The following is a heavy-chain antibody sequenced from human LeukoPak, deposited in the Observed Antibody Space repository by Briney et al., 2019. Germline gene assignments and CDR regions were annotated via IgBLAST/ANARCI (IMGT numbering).Heavy chain of an antibody. V-gene: IGHV4-38-2*02. CDR1: GYSISSGYY. CDR2: IYHSGST. D-gene: IGHD3-3*01. Sequence: SETLSLTCTVSGYSISSGYYWGWIRQPPGKGLEWIGSIYHSGSTYYNPSLKSRVTISVDTSKNQFSLKLSSVTAADTAVYYCARVPTGPYYDFWSGYSFDPWGQGTLVTVSS. J-gene: IGHJ5*02. CDR3: ARVPTGPYYDFWSGYSFDP.